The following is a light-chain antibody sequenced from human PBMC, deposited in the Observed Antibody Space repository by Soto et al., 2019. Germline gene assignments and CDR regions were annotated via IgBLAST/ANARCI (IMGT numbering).Light chain of an antibody. CDR2: QDN. V-gene: IGLV3-1*01. J-gene: IGLJ2*01. CDR3: QAWDSSTVV. Sequence: SYELTQPPSVSVSPGQTASITCSGDTLGDKYACWYQQKPGQSPGRVIYQDNKRPSGIPERFSGSNSGKTATLTITGTQAMDEADYYCQAWDSSTVVLGGGTKVTVL. CDR1: TLGDKY.